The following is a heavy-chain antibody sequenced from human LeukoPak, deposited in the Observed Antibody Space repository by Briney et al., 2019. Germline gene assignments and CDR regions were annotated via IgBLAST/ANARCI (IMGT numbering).Heavy chain of an antibody. V-gene: IGHV3-30*14. J-gene: IGHJ6*02. Sequence: PGGSLRLSCAASGFTFRSHAMHWVRQAPGKGLEWVAVISCDGGQKFYADSVKGRFTISRDNSKNTVYLQMNSLRGEDTAVYYCARDSRDYYYYGMDAWGQGTTVTVSS. CDR2: ISCDGGQK. CDR1: GFTFRSHA. CDR3: ARDSRDYYYYGMDA.